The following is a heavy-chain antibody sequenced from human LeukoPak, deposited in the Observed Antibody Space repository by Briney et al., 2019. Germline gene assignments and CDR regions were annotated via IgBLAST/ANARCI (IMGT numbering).Heavy chain of an antibody. CDR1: GFTFSNYW. V-gene: IGHV3-74*01. J-gene: IGHJ4*02. CDR2: INGAGSSI. CDR3: ARGGDYKNDY. Sequence: GGSLRLSCAASGFTFSNYWMHWVRQTPGKGLVWVSRINGAGSSISYADSVKGRVTISRDNAKNTLYLQMNNLRAEDTAVYYCARGGDYKNDYWGQGTLVTVSS. D-gene: IGHD4-17*01.